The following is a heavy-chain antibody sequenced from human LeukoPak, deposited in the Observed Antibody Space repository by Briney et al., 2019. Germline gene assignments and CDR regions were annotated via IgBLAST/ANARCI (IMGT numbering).Heavy chain of an antibody. CDR3: AREGSPRSYYDSSGAFDAFDI. Sequence: SVKVSCKASGGTFSSYTISWVRQAPGQGLEWMGRIIPILGIANYAQKFQGRVTTTADKSTSTAYMELSSLRSEDTAVYYCAREGSPRSYYDSSGAFDAFDIWGQGTMVTVSS. J-gene: IGHJ3*02. V-gene: IGHV1-69*04. CDR2: IIPILGIA. CDR1: GGTFSSYT. D-gene: IGHD3-22*01.